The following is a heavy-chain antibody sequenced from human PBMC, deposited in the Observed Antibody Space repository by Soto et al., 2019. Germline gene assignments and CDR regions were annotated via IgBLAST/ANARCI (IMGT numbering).Heavy chain of an antibody. CDR2: ISYDGSNK. CDR1: GFTFSSYG. CDR3: ASLSSAPFDY. J-gene: IGHJ4*02. V-gene: IGHV3-30*03. D-gene: IGHD3-16*01. Sequence: GGSLRLSCAASGFTFSSYGMHWVRQAPGKGLEWVAVISYDGSNKYYADSVKGRFTISRDNSKNTLYLQMNSLRAEDTAVYYCASLSSAPFDYWGQGTLVTVS.